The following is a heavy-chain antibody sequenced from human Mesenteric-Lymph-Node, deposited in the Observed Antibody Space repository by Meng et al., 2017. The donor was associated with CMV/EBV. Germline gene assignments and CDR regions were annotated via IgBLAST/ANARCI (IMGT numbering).Heavy chain of an antibody. CDR2: IYPADSDT. CDR3: ARRVRYCAATNCFTLGFDY. CDR1: GYTFLDYW. Sequence: GESLKISCQGFGYTFLDYWIGWVRQVPGKGLEWMGLIYPADSDTRYSPSFQGHVPISADKSSSTAYLQWSSLRASDTGIYYCARRVRYCAATNCFTLGFDYWGQGTLVTVSS. J-gene: IGHJ4*02. D-gene: IGHD2-8*02. V-gene: IGHV5-51*01.